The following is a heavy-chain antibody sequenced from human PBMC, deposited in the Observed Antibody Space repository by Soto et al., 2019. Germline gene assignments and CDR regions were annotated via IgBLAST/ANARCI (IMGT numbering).Heavy chain of an antibody. CDR3: ATSGITGTTGWFDP. Sequence: QLQLQESGPGLVKPSETLSLTCTVSGGSISSSSYYWGWIRQPPGKGLEWIGSIYYSGSTYYNPSLKSRVTIAVDTSKNQLSLKLSSVTAADTAVYYWATSGITGTTGWFDPWGQGTLVTVSS. D-gene: IGHD1-7*01. CDR1: GGSISSSSYY. J-gene: IGHJ5*02. CDR2: IYYSGST. V-gene: IGHV4-39*01.